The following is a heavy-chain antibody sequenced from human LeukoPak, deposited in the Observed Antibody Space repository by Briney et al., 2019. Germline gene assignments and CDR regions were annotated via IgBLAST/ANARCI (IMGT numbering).Heavy chain of an antibody. V-gene: IGHV6-1*01. CDR3: VRGGQGDGHSADEGFDI. J-gene: IGHJ3*02. CDR1: GDSVFSNSS. CDR2: TYYRSKWYN. D-gene: IGHD5-18*01. Sequence: SQTLSLTCAISGDSVFSNSSWNWIRQSPSRGLECLGRTYYRSKWYNDYGVSVKSRININPDTSKNHFSLQLSSVTPEDTAVYYCVRGGQGDGHSADEGFDIWGQGTMVIVS.